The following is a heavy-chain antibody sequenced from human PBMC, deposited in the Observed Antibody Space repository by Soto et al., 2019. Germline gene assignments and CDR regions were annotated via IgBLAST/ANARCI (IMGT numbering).Heavy chain of an antibody. V-gene: IGHV3-30-3*01. CDR2: ISYDGSNK. J-gene: IGHJ6*02. CDR3: ARDSGYSYYYGMDV. CDR1: GFTFSSYA. Sequence: QVQLVESGGGVVQPGRSLRLSCAASGFTFSSYAMHWVRQAPGKGLEWVAGISYDGSNKYYADSVKGRFTISRDNSKNTLYLQMNSLRAEDTAVYYCARDSGYSYYYGMDVWGQGTTVTVSS. D-gene: IGHD6-13*01.